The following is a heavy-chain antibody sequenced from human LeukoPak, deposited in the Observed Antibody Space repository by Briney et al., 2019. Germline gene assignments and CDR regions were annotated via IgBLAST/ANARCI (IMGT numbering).Heavy chain of an antibody. CDR3: AREPNYYGSGSLGFDP. D-gene: IGHD3-10*01. CDR2: IIPIFGTA. Sequence: SVKVSCKASGGTFSSYAISWVRQAPGQGLEWMGGIIPIFGTANYAQKFQGRVTITADKSTSTAYMELSSLRSEDTAVYHCAREPNYYGSGSLGFDPWGQGTLVTVSS. V-gene: IGHV1-69*06. J-gene: IGHJ5*02. CDR1: GGTFSSYA.